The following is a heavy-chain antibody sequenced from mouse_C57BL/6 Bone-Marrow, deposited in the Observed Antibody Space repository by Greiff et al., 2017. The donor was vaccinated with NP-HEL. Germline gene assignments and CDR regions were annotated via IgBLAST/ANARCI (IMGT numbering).Heavy chain of an antibody. CDR3: ARSGDSNSFDY. V-gene: IGHV1-81*01. CDR2: IYPRSGNT. Sequence: VKLVESGAELARPGASVKLSCKASGYTFTSYGISWVKQRTGQGLEWIGEIYPRSGNTYYNEKFKGKATLTADKSSSTAYMELRSLTSEDSAVYFCARSGDSNSFDYWGQGTTLTVSS. D-gene: IGHD2-5*01. CDR1: GYTFTSYG. J-gene: IGHJ2*01.